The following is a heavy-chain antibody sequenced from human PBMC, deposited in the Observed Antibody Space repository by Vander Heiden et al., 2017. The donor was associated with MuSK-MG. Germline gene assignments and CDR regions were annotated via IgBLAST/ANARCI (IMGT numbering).Heavy chain of an antibody. J-gene: IGHJ3*02. V-gene: IGHV4-34*01. CDR3: AKGGFSGWVTATPCRI. CDR1: GGSFSGYY. CDR2: INHSGST. Sequence: QVQLQQWGAGLLKPSETLSLTCAVYGGSFSGYYWSWIRQPPGKGLEWIGEINHSGSTNYNPSLNSRVTISVDTSKNQFALKLSSVTAAETAVYYCAKGGFSGWVTATPCRIWGQGTMVTVSS. D-gene: IGHD1-26*01.